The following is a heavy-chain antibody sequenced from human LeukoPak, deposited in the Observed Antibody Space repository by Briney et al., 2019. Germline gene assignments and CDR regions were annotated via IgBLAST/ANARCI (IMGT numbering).Heavy chain of an antibody. CDR3: ARDRGWLQFDY. J-gene: IGHJ4*02. V-gene: IGHV3-7*05. Sequence: EPGGSLRLSCAASGFTFSSYAMSWVRQAPGKGLEWVASIKQDGSEKYSVDSVKGRFTISRDNAKNSLYLQMNSLRAEDTAVYYCARDRGWLQFDYWGQGTLVTVSS. CDR1: GFTFSSYA. D-gene: IGHD5-24*01. CDR2: IKQDGSEK.